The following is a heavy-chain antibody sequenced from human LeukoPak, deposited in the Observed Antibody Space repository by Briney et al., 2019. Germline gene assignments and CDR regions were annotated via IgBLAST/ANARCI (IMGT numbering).Heavy chain of an antibody. CDR2: ISYDGSNK. Sequence: GGSLRLSCAASGFTFSSYGMHWVRQAPGKGLEWVAVISYDGSNKYYADSVKGRFTISRDNSKNTLYLQMNSLRAEDTAVYYCAKGGKGAYYYYYMDVWGKGTTVTVSS. V-gene: IGHV3-30*18. J-gene: IGHJ6*03. CDR1: GFTFSSYG. CDR3: AKGGKGAYYYYYMDV. D-gene: IGHD1-26*01.